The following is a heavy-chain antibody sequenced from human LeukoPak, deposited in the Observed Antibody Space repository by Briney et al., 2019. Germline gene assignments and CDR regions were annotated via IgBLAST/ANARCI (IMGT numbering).Heavy chain of an antibody. D-gene: IGHD3-10*01. CDR3: AREFHYYGSGSYYLLNDY. V-gene: IGHV1-2*02. CDR2: INPNSGGT. CDR1: GYTFTGYY. Sequence: ASVKVSCKASGYTFTGYYMHWVRQAPGQGLEWMGWINPNSGGTNYAQKLQGRVTMTTDTSTSTAYMELRSLRSDDTAVYYCAREFHYYGSGSYYLLNDYWGQGTLVTVSS. J-gene: IGHJ4*02.